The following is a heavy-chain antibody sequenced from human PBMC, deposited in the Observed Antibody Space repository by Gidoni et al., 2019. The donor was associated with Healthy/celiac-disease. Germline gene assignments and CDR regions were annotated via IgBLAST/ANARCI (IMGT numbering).Heavy chain of an antibody. CDR3: ARDFAKKEETENYDYVWGSYRLSDY. D-gene: IGHD3-16*02. Sequence: QVQLVESGGGVVQPGRSLRLSCAASGFPFSSYTMLCVRPAPGKGPEWVAVISYYGSNKYYADSVKGRFTISRDNSKNTLYLQMNSLRAEDTAVYYCARDFAKKEETENYDYVWGSYRLSDYWGQGTLVTVSS. J-gene: IGHJ4*02. CDR2: ISYYGSNK. V-gene: IGHV3-30-3*01. CDR1: GFPFSSYT.